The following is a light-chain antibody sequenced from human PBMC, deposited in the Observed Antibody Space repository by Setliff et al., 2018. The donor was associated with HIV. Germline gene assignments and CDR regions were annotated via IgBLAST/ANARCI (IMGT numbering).Light chain of an antibody. Sequence: QSVLTQPRSVSGSPGQSVTISCTGTSSDVGGYNYVSWFQHHPGKAPKLMIYDVTKRPSGVPDRFSDSKSGNTASLTISGLQAEDEADYYCCSYAGRYGSSYVFATGTKVTVL. V-gene: IGLV2-11*01. CDR3: CSYAGRYGSSYV. J-gene: IGLJ1*01. CDR2: DVT. CDR1: SSDVGGYNY.